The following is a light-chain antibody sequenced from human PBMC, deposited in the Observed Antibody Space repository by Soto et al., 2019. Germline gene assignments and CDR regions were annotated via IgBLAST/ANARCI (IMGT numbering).Light chain of an antibody. CDR1: ESISTW. J-gene: IGKJ1*01. CDR3: QQYTGT. V-gene: IGKV1-5*01. CDR2: DAS. Sequence: DIQMTQSPSTLSASVGDRVTITCRASESISTWLAWYQQKPGRAPKLLIYDASNLESGVPSWFSGSSSGTEFILTIDSVQPDDFATYYCQQYTGTFGQGTRVDIK.